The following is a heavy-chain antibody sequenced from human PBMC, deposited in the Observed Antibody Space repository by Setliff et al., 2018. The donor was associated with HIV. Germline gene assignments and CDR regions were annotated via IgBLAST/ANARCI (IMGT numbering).Heavy chain of an antibody. V-gene: IGHV1-46*01. CDR1: GYTFSDYY. J-gene: IGHJ4*02. Sequence: ASVKVSCKASGYTFSDYYLHWVRQAPGQGLEWMGVINPGSGATIYAQRFQGRVTITRDTSASTAYMELSSLRSEDTAVYYCARDRRPAGINYGYGYLDDWGQGTLVTVSS. CDR2: INPGSGAT. D-gene: IGHD2-2*02. CDR3: ARDRRPAGINYGYGYLDD.